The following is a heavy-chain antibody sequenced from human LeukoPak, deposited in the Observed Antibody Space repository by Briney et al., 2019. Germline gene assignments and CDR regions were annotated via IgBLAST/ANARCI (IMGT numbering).Heavy chain of an antibody. CDR3: AKSGDYGDYGWFDP. J-gene: IGHJ5*02. CDR2: ISGSGGST. V-gene: IGHV3-23*01. CDR1: GFTLSSYA. Sequence: GGSLRLSCTASGFTLSSYAMSWVRQAPGKGLEWVSAISGSGGSTYYADSVKGRFTISRDNSKNTLYLQMNSLRAEDTAVYYCAKSGDYGDYGWFDPWGQGTLVTVSS. D-gene: IGHD4-17*01.